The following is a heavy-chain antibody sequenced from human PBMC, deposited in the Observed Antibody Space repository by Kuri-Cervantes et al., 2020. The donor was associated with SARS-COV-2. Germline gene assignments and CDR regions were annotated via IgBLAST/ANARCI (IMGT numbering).Heavy chain of an antibody. D-gene: IGHD2-15*01. V-gene: IGHV4-30-2*01. J-gene: IGHJ5*02. Sequence: SETLSLTCAVSGGSISSGGYSWSWIRQPPGKGLEWIGYIYHSGSTYYNPSLKSRVTISVDTSKNQFSLKLSSVTAADTAVYYCARDPNTIVVVVAATHGIWFDPWGQGTLVTVSS. CDR2: IYHSGST. CDR3: ARDPNTIVVVVAATHGIWFDP. CDR1: GGSISSGGYS.